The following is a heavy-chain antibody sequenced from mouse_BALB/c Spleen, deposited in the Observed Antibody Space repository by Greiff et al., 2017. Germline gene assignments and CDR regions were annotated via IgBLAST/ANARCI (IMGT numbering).Heavy chain of an antibody. CDR2: IWSGGST. CDR1: GFSLTSYG. Sequence: QVQLQQSGPGLVQPSQSLSITCTVSGFSLTSYGVHWVRQSPGKGLEWLGVIWSGGSTDDNADFISSLIISKDNSKSQVFFKMNSLQANDTAIYYYARHAMDYWGQGTSVTVSS. J-gene: IGHJ4*01. CDR3: ARHAMDY. V-gene: IGHV2-2*02.